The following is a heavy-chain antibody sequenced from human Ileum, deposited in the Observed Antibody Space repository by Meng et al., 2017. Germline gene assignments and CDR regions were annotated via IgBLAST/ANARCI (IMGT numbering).Heavy chain of an antibody. CDR2: SYLAGSP. D-gene: IGHD2-15*01. CDR3: VRHGGKYVDS. V-gene: IGHV4-4*02. Sequence: GPRQASCPGLAAPSVSPSLTVTVSGCSIVSISYCSWVRQSPGKELEWIGQSYLAGSPNYNPSLESRVTISVDKSKNQFSLRLTSVTAADTAIIYCVRHGGKYVDSWGQRTLVTVSS. CDR1: GCSIVSISY. J-gene: IGHJ4*02.